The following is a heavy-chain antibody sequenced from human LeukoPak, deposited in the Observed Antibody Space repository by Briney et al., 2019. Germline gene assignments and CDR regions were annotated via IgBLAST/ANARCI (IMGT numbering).Heavy chain of an antibody. CDR1: GGTFSSYA. Sequence: SVKVSCKASGGTFSSYAISWVRQAPGQGLEWMGGNIPIFGTANYAQKFQGRVTITADESTSTAYMELSSLRSEDTAVYYCARGSDIVVVVAAIPYYYGMDVWGKGTTVTVSS. CDR3: ARGSDIVVVVAAIPYYYGMDV. J-gene: IGHJ6*04. V-gene: IGHV1-69*13. CDR2: NIPIFGTA. D-gene: IGHD2-15*01.